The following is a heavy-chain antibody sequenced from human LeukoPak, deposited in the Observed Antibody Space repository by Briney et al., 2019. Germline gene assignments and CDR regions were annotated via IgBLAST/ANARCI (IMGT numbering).Heavy chain of an antibody. V-gene: IGHV4-30-4*01. Sequence: SETLSLTCTVSGGSISSGAYYWSWIRQPPGKGLEWIGYIYYSGSTYYNPSLKSRVTISVDTSKNQFSLKLSSVTAADTAVYYCASTYCSGGSCYSDYYYYYGMDVWGQGTTVTVSS. J-gene: IGHJ6*02. CDR1: GGSISSGAYY. CDR2: IYYSGST. CDR3: ASTYCSGGSCYSDYYYYYGMDV. D-gene: IGHD2-15*01.